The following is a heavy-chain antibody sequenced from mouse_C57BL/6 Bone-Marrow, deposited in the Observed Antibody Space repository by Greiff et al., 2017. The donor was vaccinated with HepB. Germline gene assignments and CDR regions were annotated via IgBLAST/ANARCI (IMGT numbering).Heavy chain of an antibody. CDR1: GFTFSDYG. J-gene: IGHJ2*01. CDR3: AREDY. V-gene: IGHV5-17*01. Sequence: EVMLVESGGGLVKPGGSLKLSCAASGFTFSDYGMHWVRQAPEKGLEWVAYISSGSSTIYYADTVKGRFTISRDNAKNTLSLQMTSLRSEDTAMYYCAREDYWGQGTTLTVSS. CDR2: ISSGSSTI.